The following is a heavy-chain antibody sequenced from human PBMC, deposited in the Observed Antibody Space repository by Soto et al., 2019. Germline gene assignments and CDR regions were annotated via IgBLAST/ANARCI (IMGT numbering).Heavy chain of an antibody. CDR3: ARGEGYGDFNWDYYYMDV. CDR1: GGSISSYY. J-gene: IGHJ6*03. CDR2: IYYSGST. Sequence: SETLSLTCTVSGGSISSYYWSWIRQPPGKGLEWIGYIYYSGSTNYNPSLKSRVTISVDTSKNQFSLKLSSVTAADTAVYYCARGEGYGDFNWDYYYMDVWGKGTTVTFSS. D-gene: IGHD4-17*01. V-gene: IGHV4-59*01.